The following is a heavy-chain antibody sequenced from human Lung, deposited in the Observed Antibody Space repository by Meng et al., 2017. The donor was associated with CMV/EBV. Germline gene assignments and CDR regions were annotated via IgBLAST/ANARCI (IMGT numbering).Heavy chain of an antibody. CDR3: AREFSSGYLYFDF. CDR1: GFTFSSYH. V-gene: IGHV3-21*01. D-gene: IGHD3-9*01. Sequence: GGSLRLSCAASGFTFSSYHMSWVRQAPGKGLEWVSSITSSDTYKYYPDSLKGRFTISRDNARKLLYLQINNLRAEDTAVYYCAREFSSGYLYFDFWGQGPLVTVSS. CDR2: ITSSDTYK. J-gene: IGHJ4*02.